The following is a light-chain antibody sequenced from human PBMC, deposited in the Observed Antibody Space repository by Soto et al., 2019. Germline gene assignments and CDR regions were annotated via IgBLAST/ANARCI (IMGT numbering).Light chain of an antibody. CDR2: DAY. Sequence: EIVLTQSPATLSLSPGERATLSCRASQSVSSYLARYQQKPGQAPRLLIYDAYIRANGIPARFSGSGSGTDVTLTISSLEPEDFPVYYCQQRSNWPPLTFGQGTKLEIK. CDR1: QSVSSY. V-gene: IGKV3-11*01. J-gene: IGKJ1*01. CDR3: QQRSNWPPLT.